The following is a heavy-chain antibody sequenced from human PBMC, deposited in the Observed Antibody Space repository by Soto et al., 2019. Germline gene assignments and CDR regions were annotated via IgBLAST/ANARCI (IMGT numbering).Heavy chain of an antibody. CDR2: ISSSSRYT. CDR3: ARDHHRSSGYDSVEY. CDR1: GFTFSDYY. Sequence: QVQLVESGGGLVKPGGSLRLSCAASGFTFSDYYMSWIRQAPGKGLEWVSYISSSSRYTNYADSVKGRFTISRDNAKNSLYLQMNSLRAEDTAVYYCARDHHRSSGYDSVEYWGQGTLVTVSS. V-gene: IGHV3-11*05. J-gene: IGHJ4*02. D-gene: IGHD5-12*01.